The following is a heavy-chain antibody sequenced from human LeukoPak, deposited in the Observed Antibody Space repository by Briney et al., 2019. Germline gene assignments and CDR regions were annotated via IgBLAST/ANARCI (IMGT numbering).Heavy chain of an antibody. J-gene: IGHJ4*02. CDR3: AKDRSGRAGVFDY. Sequence: GGPLRLSCAASGFTFSSYVMHGVRQAPGKGLEWVAVISYDGSNKYYADSVKGRFTISRDNSKNTLYLQMNSLRAEDTAVYYCAKDRSGRAGVFDYWGQGTLVTVCS. V-gene: IGHV3-30*18. CDR1: GFTFSSYV. CDR2: ISYDGSNK. D-gene: IGHD2-15*01.